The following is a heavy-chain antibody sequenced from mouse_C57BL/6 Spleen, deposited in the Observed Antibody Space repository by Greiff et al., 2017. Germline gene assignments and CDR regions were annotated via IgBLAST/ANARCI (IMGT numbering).Heavy chain of an antibody. CDR3: ARDGNLSGWYFDV. CDR1: GYTFTSYW. D-gene: IGHD1-1*01. V-gene: IGHV1-64*01. CDR2: IHPDSGST. J-gene: IGHJ1*03. Sequence: QVQLQQSGAELVKPGASVKLSCKASGYTFTSYWMHWVKQRPGQGLEWIGMIHPDSGSTNYNEKFKSKATLTVDKSSSTAYMQLSSLTSEDSAVYYCARDGNLSGWYFDVWGTGTTVTVSS.